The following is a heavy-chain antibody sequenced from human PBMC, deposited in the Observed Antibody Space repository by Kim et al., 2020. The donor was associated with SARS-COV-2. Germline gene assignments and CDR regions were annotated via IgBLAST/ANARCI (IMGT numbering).Heavy chain of an antibody. D-gene: IGHD6-13*01. Sequence: SETLSLTCTVSGGSISSRGYYWSWIRQHPEKGLEWIGYIIYSGSTSYNPSLKMRLTISLDTSQNQFSLKLSSVTAADTAVYYCARSSSWSPPHHWGQGTLVTVSS. V-gene: IGHV4-31*03. J-gene: IGHJ5*02. CDR2: IIYSGST. CDR1: GGSISSRGYY. CDR3: ARSSSWSPPHH.